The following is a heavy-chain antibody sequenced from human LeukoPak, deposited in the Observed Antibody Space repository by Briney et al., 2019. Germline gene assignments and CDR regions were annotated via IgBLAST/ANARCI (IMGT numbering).Heavy chain of an antibody. J-gene: IGHJ4*02. CDR2: IYHSGST. CDR1: GYSISSGYY. D-gene: IGHD6-13*01. Sequence: SETLSLTCAVSGYSISSGYYWGWIRQPPGKGLEWIGSIYHSGSTYYNPSLKSRVTISVDTSKNQFSLKLSSVTAADTAVYYCARLPIIAAAGSQFDYWGRGTLVTVSS. CDR3: ARLPIIAAAGSQFDY. V-gene: IGHV4-38-2*01.